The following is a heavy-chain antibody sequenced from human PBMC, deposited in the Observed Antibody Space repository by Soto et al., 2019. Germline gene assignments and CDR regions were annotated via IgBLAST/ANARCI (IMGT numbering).Heavy chain of an antibody. D-gene: IGHD3-3*01. V-gene: IGHV1-8*02. CDR1: GYTFTIYG. CDR2: MNPNSGNT. Sequence: ASVKVSCKASGYTFTIYGISWVRQAPGQGLEWMGWMNPNSGNTGYAQKFQGRVTMTRNTSISTAYMELSSLRSEDTAAYYCARVLSWASYYDFWSGYYNYYYYGMDVWGQGTTVTVSS. J-gene: IGHJ6*02. CDR3: ARVLSWASYYDFWSGYYNYYYYGMDV.